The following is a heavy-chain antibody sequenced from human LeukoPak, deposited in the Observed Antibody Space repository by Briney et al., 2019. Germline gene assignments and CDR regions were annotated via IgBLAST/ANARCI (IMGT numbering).Heavy chain of an antibody. CDR2: ISGSGGST. D-gene: IGHD3-10*01. J-gene: IGHJ4*02. CDR3: AKDHLYGYYYGSGIDY. CDR1: GFTFSSYA. Sequence: GGSLRLSCAASGFTFSSYAMNWVRQAPGKGLEWVSAISGSGGSTYYADSVKGRFTISRDNSKNTLYLQMNSLRAEDTAVYYCAKDHLYGYYYGSGIDYWGQGTLVTVSS. V-gene: IGHV3-23*01.